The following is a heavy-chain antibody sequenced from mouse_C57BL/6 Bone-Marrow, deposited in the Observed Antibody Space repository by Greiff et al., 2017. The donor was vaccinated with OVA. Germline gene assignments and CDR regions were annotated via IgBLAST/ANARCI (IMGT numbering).Heavy chain of an antibody. J-gene: IGHJ2*01. CDR3: AREGLNWDAFDY. CDR1: GYTFTSYG. D-gene: IGHD4-1*01. CDR2: IYPRSGNT. V-gene: IGHV1-81*01. Sequence: QVQLQQSGAELARPGASVKLSCKASGYTFTSYGISWVKQRTGQGLEWIGEIYPRSGNTYYNEKFKGKATLTADKSSSTAYMELRSLTSEDSAVYFCAREGLNWDAFDYWGQGTTLTVSS.